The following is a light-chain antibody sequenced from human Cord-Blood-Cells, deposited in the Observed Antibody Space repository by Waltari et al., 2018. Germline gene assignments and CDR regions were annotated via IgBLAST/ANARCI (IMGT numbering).Light chain of an antibody. V-gene: IGLV2-14*01. Sequence: QSALTQPASVSGSPGQSIPISCTGTSSDVGVYNYVSWYQQHPGKAHKLRLYDVSNRPSGVSNRFSGSKSGNTASLTISGLQAEDEADYYCSSYTSSSTVVFGGGTKLTVL. J-gene: IGLJ2*01. CDR1: SSDVGVYNY. CDR2: DVS. CDR3: SSYTSSSTVV.